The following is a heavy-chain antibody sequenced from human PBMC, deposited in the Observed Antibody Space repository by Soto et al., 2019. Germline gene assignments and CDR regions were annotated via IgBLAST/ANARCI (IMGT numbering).Heavy chain of an antibody. J-gene: IGHJ4*02. CDR1: GGSLSSYY. V-gene: IGHV4-59*12. CDR2: IYYSGSA. Sequence: SETLSLTCVVSGGSLSSYYWSWIRQPPGKGLEWIGYIYYSGSANYNPSLKSRVTISVDNSKNQFSLNLNSVTAADTAVYYCARYNAASGTYYFDYWGQGTLVTVSS. D-gene: IGHD6-13*01. CDR3: ARYNAASGTYYFDY.